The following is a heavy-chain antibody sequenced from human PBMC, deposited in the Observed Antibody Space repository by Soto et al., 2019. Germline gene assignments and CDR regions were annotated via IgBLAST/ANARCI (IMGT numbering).Heavy chain of an antibody. CDR3: VKGHSDSYYYFDY. D-gene: IGHD3-22*01. CDR2: IWYDGSNK. V-gene: IGHV3-33*01. J-gene: IGHJ4*02. Sequence: GGSLRLSCAASGFTFSSYGMHWVRQAPGKGLEWVAVIWYDGSNKYYVDSVKGRFTISRDNSKNTLYLQMNSLRVEDTALYYCVKGHSDSYYYFDYWGQGALVTVSS. CDR1: GFTFSSYG.